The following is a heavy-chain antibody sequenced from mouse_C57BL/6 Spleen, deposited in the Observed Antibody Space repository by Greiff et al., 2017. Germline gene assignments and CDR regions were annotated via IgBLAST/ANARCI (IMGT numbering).Heavy chain of an antibody. CDR2: ISSGSSTI. V-gene: IGHV5-17*01. J-gene: IGHJ3*01. Sequence: EVQLKESGGGLVKPGGSLKLSCAASGFTFSDYGMHWVRQAPEKGLEWVAYISSGSSTIYYADTVKGRFTISRDNAKNTLFLQMTSLRSEDTAMYYCAIDYYGSSGLFAYWGQGTLVTVSA. CDR3: AIDYYGSSGLFAY. D-gene: IGHD1-1*01. CDR1: GFTFSDYG.